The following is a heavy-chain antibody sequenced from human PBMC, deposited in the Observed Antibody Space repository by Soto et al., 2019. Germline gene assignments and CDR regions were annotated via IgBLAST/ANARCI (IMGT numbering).Heavy chain of an antibody. J-gene: IGHJ4*02. CDR2: IWYDGSNK. D-gene: IGHD1-26*01. CDR3: ARDDSGFSGSHYIDYFNY. V-gene: IGHV3-33*01. CDR1: GFTFSSYG. Sequence: PGGSLRLSCAASGFTFSSYGMHWVRQAPGKGLEWVAVIWYDGSNKYYGDSVKGRFTISRDNSKNTLYLQMNSLRAEDTAVYYCARDDSGFSGSHYIDYFNYWGQGALVTVSS.